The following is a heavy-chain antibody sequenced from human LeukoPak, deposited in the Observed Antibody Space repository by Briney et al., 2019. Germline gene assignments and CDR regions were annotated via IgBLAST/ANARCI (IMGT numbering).Heavy chain of an antibody. CDR2: INQDGSEK. J-gene: IGHJ4*02. CDR3: ARVLDSSSSRYQAFPY. CDR1: GFTFSSYW. D-gene: IGHD2-15*01. V-gene: IGHV3-7*01. Sequence: GGSLRLSCAASGFTFSSYWMSWVRQAPGKGLEWVAHINQDGSEKHFVDSVEGRFTISRDNAANSLFLQMNSLRAEDTAVYYCARVLDSSSSRYQAFPYWGQGTLVTVSS.